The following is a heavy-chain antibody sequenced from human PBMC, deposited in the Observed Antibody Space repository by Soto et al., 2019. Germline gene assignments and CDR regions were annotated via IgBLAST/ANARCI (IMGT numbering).Heavy chain of an antibody. V-gene: IGHV3-23*01. D-gene: IGHD6-19*01. CDR2: ISGSGGST. CDR3: ANRRGFSSGWKGGDFDY. Sequence: EVQLLESGGGLVQPGGSLRLSCAASGFTFSSYAMRWVRQAPGKGLEWVSAISGSGGSTYYADVVKGRFTISRDNSKNTLYLRMNSLRAEDKAVYYCANRRGFSSGWKGGDFDYWGQGTLVTVSS. J-gene: IGHJ4*02. CDR1: GFTFSSYA.